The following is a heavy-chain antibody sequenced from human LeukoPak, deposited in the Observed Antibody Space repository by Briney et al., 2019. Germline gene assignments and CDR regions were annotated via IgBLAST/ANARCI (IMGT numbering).Heavy chain of an antibody. D-gene: IGHD6-13*01. CDR2: INTGNGNT. V-gene: IGHV1-3*04. CDR1: GYTFTNYA. Sequence: GASVKVSCKASGYTFTNYALHWVRQAPGQRLEWMGWINTGNGNTKYSQKFQGRVTITRATSASTAYMELSSLRSEDTAVYYCARDQYSSSWYGDFNWFDPWGQGTLVTVSS. CDR3: ARDQYSSSWYGDFNWFDP. J-gene: IGHJ5*02.